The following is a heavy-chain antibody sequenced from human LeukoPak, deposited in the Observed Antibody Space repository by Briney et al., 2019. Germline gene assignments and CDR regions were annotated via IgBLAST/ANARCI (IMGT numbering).Heavy chain of an antibody. CDR3: ARMRIEGATTYYFDY. D-gene: IGHD1-26*01. Sequence: SGPTLSHPTPTLTLTFTFSGFSLNTSGTWVNWIRHPPEKALECLGLIDWDDGRYYSTSLKTRLSISKDTAKNQVVLTMTNMDPVDTATYYCARMRIEGATTYYFDYWGQGTLVTVSS. J-gene: IGHJ4*02. V-gene: IGHV2-70*01. CDR2: IDWDDGR. CDR1: GFSLNTSGTW.